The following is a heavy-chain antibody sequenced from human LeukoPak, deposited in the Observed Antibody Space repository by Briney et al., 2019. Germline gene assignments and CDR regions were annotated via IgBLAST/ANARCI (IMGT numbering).Heavy chain of an antibody. Sequence: GGSLRLSCAASGLTFSDHYIGWVRQAPGKGLEWVGRSRNKASSYNTEYAASVDGRFSISRNVSARSLYMQMHRLRIADTAVYYCAMEKGMAATRYYFLYWRQG. CDR1: GLTFSDHY. CDR2: SRNKASSYNT. J-gene: IGHJ4*02. D-gene: IGHD6-25*01. CDR3: AMEKGMAATRYYFLY. V-gene: IGHV3-72*01.